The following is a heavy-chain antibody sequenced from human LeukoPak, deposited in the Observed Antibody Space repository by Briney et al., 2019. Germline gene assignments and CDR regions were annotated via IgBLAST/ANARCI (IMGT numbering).Heavy chain of an antibody. CDR2: ISWNSGSI. CDR1: GFTFDDYA. D-gene: IGHD1-7*01. J-gene: IGHJ4*02. Sequence: GRSLRLSCAASGFTFDDYAMHWVRQAPGKGLEWVSGISWNSGSIGYADSVKGRFTISRDNAKNSLYLQMNSLRAEDMALYYCAQDLSAITGTTSSGLDYWGQGTLVTVSS. V-gene: IGHV3-9*03. CDR3: AQDLSAITGTTSSGLDY.